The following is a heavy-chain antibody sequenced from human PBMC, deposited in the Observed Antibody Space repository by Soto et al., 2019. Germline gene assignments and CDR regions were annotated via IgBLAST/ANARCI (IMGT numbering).Heavy chain of an antibody. D-gene: IGHD3-10*01. CDR3: ARGSKDSYPGSRIFDF. V-gene: IGHV3-23*01. J-gene: IGHJ4*02. CDR1: GITFWSRA. Sequence: GGSLRLSCVAPGITFWSRAMSLFRHAPCEGLEWVSTITDTGGDAKYADSVRGRFTISRDNSKKTLYLQMSSLRADDSAVYFCARGSKDSYPGSRIFDFWGRGTLVTVSS. CDR2: ITDTGGDA.